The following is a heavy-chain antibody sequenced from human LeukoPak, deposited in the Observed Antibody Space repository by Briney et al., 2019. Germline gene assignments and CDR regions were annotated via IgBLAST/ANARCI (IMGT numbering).Heavy chain of an antibody. CDR2: IYHSGST. D-gene: IGHD3-3*01. J-gene: IGHJ4*02. Sequence: SETLSLTCTVSGYSISSGYYWGWIRQPPGKGLEWIGSIYHSGSTYYNPSLKSRVTISVDTSKNQFSLKLSSVTAADTAVYYCARHGGDVLEWLLYLDYWGQGTLVTVSS. V-gene: IGHV4-38-2*02. CDR3: ARHGGDVLEWLLYLDY. CDR1: GYSISSGYY.